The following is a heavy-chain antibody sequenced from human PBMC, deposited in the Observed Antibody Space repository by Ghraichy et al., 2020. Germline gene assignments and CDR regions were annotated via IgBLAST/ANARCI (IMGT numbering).Heavy chain of an antibody. CDR2: IIPKSGGT. J-gene: IGHJ4*02. CDR1: GYSFSDRY. Sequence: ASVKVSCKASGYSFSDRYMHWVRLAPGQGLEWMGWIIPKSGGTNYAPKFQGRVTMTRDTSITTAYVEVNSLGFDDTAVYYCARGRAESGTDIWGQGTLVTVSS. D-gene: IGHD1-26*01. CDR3: ARGRAESGTDI. V-gene: IGHV1-2*02.